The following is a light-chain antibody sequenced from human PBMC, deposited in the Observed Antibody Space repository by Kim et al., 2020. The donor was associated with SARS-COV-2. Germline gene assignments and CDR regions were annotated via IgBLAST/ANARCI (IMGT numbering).Light chain of an antibody. J-gene: IGLJ1*01. CDR2: KDS. V-gene: IGLV3-25*03. Sequence: PGQTGRSTCSGEALPEKQTYWYQQKQGQAPLLMIYKDSERPSGIPGRFSGSSSGTTVTLTISGVQAEDDADYYCQSADGSGTYVLGSGTKVTVL. CDR3: QSADGSGTYV. CDR1: ALPEKQ.